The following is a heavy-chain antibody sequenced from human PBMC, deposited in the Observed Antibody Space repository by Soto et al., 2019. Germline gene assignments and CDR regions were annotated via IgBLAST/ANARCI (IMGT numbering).Heavy chain of an antibody. CDR1: GFTFSSYA. Sequence: GGSLRLSCAASGFTFSSYAMSWVRQAPGKGLEWVSAISGSGGSTYYADSVKGRFTISRDNSKNTLYLQMNSLRAEDTAVYYCAKVSAYDSSGYPSDYWGQGTLVTVSS. D-gene: IGHD3-22*01. J-gene: IGHJ4*02. CDR2: ISGSGGST. CDR3: AKVSAYDSSGYPSDY. V-gene: IGHV3-23*01.